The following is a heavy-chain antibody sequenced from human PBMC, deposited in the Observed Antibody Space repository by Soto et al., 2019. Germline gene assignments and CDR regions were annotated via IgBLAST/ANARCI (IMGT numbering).Heavy chain of an antibody. J-gene: IGHJ1*01. Sequence: QITLKESGPTLVKPTQTLTLTCTFSGFSLSTSGVGVGWIRQPPGKALEWLALIYWDDDKRYSPPLKSRLTITKDPSKNQVVLTMTTMDPVYTATYFCVHTSPRYFQHWGQGTLVTVSS. CDR1: GFSLSTSGVG. V-gene: IGHV2-5*02. CDR3: VHTSPRYFQH. D-gene: IGHD6-6*01. CDR2: IYWDDDK.